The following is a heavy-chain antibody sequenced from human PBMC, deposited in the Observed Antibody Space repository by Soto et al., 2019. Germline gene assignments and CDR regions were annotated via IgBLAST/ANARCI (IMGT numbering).Heavy chain of an antibody. CDR1: GVSINRGDYY. D-gene: IGHD2-8*02. CDR2: IYYNGDT. J-gene: IGHJ4*02. V-gene: IGHV4-30-4*01. CDR3: AQEAGDNVQVPYY. Sequence: QVRLQESGPKLVRPSQTLSLTCSVSGVSINRGDYYWRWVRQSPGRGLEWIVSIYYNGDTNQNPSLGSQVTISVDTPKNELFLDLQSLAAANTAIYYCAQEAGDNVQVPYYWGQGTLITVSS.